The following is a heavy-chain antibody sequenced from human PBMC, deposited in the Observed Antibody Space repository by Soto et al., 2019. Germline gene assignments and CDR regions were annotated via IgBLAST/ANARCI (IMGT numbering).Heavy chain of an antibody. V-gene: IGHV1-69*01. D-gene: IGHD2-15*01. Sequence: QVQLVQSGAEVKKPGSSVKVSCKASGGTFSSYAISWVRQAPGQGLEWMGGIIPIFGTANYAQKFQGRVTITADESTSKAYMDLSSLRSEDTAVYYCARAPRYGGMTPSFDYWGQGTLVTVSS. CDR1: GGTFSSYA. J-gene: IGHJ4*02. CDR2: IIPIFGTA. CDR3: ARAPRYGGMTPSFDY.